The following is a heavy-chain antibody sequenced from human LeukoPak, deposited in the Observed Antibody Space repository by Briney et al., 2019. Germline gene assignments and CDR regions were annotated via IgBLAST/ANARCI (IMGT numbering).Heavy chain of an antibody. V-gene: IGHV3-30*04. CDR2: ISYDGSNK. Sequence: PGGSLRLSCAASGFTFSSYAMHWVRQAPGKGLEWVAVISYDGSNKYYADSVKGRFTISRDNSKNTLYLQMNSLRAEDTAVYYCAGEVYSYALNYWGQGTLVTVSS. J-gene: IGHJ4*02. CDR1: GFTFSSYA. D-gene: IGHD5-18*01. CDR3: AGEVYSYALNY.